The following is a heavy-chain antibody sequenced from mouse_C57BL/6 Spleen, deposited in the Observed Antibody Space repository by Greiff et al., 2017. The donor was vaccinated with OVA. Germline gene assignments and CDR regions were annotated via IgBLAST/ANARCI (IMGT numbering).Heavy chain of an antibody. V-gene: IGHV1-76*01. J-gene: IGHJ4*01. Sequence: VQLQQSGAELVRPGASVKLSCKASGYTFTDYYINWVKQRPGQGLEWIARIYPGSGNTYYNEKFKGKATLTAEKSSSTAYMQLSSLTSEDSAVYFCARRGWDGAMDYWGQGTSVTVSS. CDR3: ARRGWDGAMDY. CDR1: GYTFTDYY. D-gene: IGHD4-1*01. CDR2: IYPGSGNT.